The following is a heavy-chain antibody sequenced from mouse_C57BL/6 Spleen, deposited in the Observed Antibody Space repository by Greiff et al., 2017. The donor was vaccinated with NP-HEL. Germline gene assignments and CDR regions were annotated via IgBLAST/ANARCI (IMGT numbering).Heavy chain of an antibody. D-gene: IGHD2-4*01. CDR1: GYTFTSYT. CDR2: INPSSGYT. V-gene: IGHV1-4*01. CDR3: ASVYYDYDGYAIDC. Sequence: QVQLQQSGAELARPGASVKLSCKASGYTFTSYTMHWVKQRPGQGLEWIGYINPSSGYTKYNHKFKDKATLTADKSSSTAYMQLSSLTSEDSAVYFCASVYYDYDGYAIDCWGQGTSVTVSS. J-gene: IGHJ4*01.